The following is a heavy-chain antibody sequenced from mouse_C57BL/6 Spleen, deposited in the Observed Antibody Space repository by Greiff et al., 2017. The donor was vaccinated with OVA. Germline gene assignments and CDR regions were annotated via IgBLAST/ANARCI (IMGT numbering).Heavy chain of an antibody. CDR3: ARENYSNYDY. CDR2: IHPNSGST. V-gene: IGHV1-64*01. D-gene: IGHD2-5*01. CDR1: GYTFTSYW. J-gene: IGHJ2*01. Sequence: VKLQQPGAELVKPGASVKLSCKASGYTFTSYWMHWVKQRPGQGLEWIGMIHPNSGSTNYNEKFKSNATLTVDKSSSTAYMQLSSLTSEDSAVYYCARENYSNYDYWGQGTTLTVSS.